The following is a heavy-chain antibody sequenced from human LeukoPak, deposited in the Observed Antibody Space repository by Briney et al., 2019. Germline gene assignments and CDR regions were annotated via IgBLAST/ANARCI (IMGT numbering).Heavy chain of an antibody. D-gene: IGHD3-10*01. V-gene: IGHV3-30-3*01. CDR3: ARDQGPVRGVIDY. J-gene: IGHJ4*02. CDR1: GFTFSSYA. Sequence: PGRSLRLSCAASGFTFSSYAMHWVRQAPGKGLEWVAVISYDGSNKYYADSVKGRFTISRDNSKNTLYLQMNSLRAEDTAVYYCARDQGPVRGVIDYWGQGTLVTVSS. CDR2: ISYDGSNK.